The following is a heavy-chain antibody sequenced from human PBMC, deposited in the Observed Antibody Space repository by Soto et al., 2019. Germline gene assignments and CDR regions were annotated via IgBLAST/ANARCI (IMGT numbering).Heavy chain of an antibody. CDR2: IYYSVSN. Sequence: QVQLQESGPRLVKPSQTLSLTCTVSGGSISSGDDYWGWIREHPGKGLKWIGDIYYSVSNYYNPALKSRVTISVDTFKYQFYWKLSSVTAADTAVYYCARDSSCLNTSCYPYYYYCMDVRGQGTTVTVSS. CDR1: GGSISSGDDY. CDR3: ARDSSCLNTSCYPYYYYCMDV. V-gene: IGHV4-31*03. J-gene: IGHJ6*02. D-gene: IGHD2-2*01.